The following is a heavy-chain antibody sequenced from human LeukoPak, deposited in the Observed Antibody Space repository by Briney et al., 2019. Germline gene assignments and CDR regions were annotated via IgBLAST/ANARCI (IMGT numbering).Heavy chain of an antibody. CDR1: GYRFVNYW. V-gene: IGHV5-51*01. CDR2: LYPGDSET. Sequence: GESLKISCKGSGYRFVNYWIGWVRQMPGKGLEWMGSLYPGDSETRYSPSFQGQVTISVDKSISTAFLQWSSLKASDTAIYYCARATGDDGYFDYWGQGTLVTVSS. J-gene: IGHJ4*02. CDR3: ARATGDDGYFDY.